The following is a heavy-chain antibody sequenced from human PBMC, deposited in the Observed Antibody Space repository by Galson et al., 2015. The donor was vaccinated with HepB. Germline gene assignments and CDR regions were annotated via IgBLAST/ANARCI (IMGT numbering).Heavy chain of an antibody. J-gene: IGHJ4*02. Sequence: LRLSCAASGFVFSDYYMSWIRQAPGKGLEGISYISNSGNTIYYADSVKGRFTISRDNARNSLYLQMKSLRADDTAVYYCAREGWLRAGSFNDWGQGTRVTVSS. CDR2: ISNSGNTI. D-gene: IGHD5-12*01. CDR3: AREGWLRAGSFND. V-gene: IGHV3-11*01. CDR1: GFVFSDYY.